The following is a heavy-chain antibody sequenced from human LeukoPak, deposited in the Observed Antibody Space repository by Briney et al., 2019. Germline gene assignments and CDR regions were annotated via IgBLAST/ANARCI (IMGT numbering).Heavy chain of an antibody. CDR1: GYTFTRYY. V-gene: IGHV1-69*13. CDR2: IIPIFGTA. CDR3: ARVLGDGHGLDI. J-gene: IGHJ3*02. Sequence: SVRVSCKASGYTFTRYYMHWVRQAPGQGLEWMGGIIPIFGTANYAQKFQGRVTITADESTSTAYMELSSLRSEDTAVYYCARVLGDGHGLDIWGQGTMVTVSS. D-gene: IGHD2-15*01.